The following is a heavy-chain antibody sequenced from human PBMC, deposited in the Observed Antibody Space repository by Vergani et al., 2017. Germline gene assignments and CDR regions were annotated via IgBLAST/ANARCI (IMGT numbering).Heavy chain of an antibody. D-gene: IGHD4-17*01. CDR3: ARDSGYGFDY. Sequence: EVQLVESGGGLVQPGRSLRLSCAASGFTFSSYSMNWVRQAPGKGLEWVSYISSSSSTIYYADSVKGRFTISRDNAKNSLYLQMNSLRAEDTAVYYCARDSGYGFDYWGQGTLVTVSS. CDR2: ISSSSSTI. V-gene: IGHV3-48*04. J-gene: IGHJ4*02. CDR1: GFTFSSYS.